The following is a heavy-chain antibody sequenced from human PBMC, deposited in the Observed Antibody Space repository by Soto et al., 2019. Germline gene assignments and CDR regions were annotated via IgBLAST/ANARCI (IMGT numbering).Heavy chain of an antibody. V-gene: IGHV3-21*01. Sequence: GGSLRLSCAASGFTFSSYSMNWVRQAPGKGLEWVSSISSSSSYIYYADSVKGRFTISRDNAKNSLYLQMNSLRAEDTAVYYCASLPHVVPAANYYYYYYMDVWGKGTTVTVSS. D-gene: IGHD2-2*01. CDR1: GFTFSSYS. CDR2: ISSSSSYI. CDR3: ASLPHVVPAANYYYYYYMDV. J-gene: IGHJ6*03.